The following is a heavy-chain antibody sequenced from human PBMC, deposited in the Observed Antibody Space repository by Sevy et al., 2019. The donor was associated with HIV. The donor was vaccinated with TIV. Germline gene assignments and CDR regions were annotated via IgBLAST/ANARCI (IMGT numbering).Heavy chain of an antibody. Sequence: ASVKVSCKASEGTFSTYAVSWVRQAPGQGLEWMGGIIPIFRIPNYALKFQGRVTITADASTTTMELSSLRYEDTALYYCATSTTGTTRFAEATMDVWGQGTTVTVSS. CDR3: ATSTTGTTRFAEATMDV. CDR1: EGTFSTYA. CDR2: IIPIFRIP. D-gene: IGHD4-17*01. V-gene: IGHV1-69*13. J-gene: IGHJ6*02.